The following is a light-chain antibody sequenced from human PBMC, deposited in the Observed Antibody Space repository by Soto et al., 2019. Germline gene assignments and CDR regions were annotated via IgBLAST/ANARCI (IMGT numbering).Light chain of an antibody. CDR3: QHYNSYSED. V-gene: IGKV1-5*03. J-gene: IGKJ1*01. Sequence: DIQMTQSPSTLSGSVGDRVTITFRASQTISSWLAWYQQKPGKAPKLLIYKASTLKSGVPSRFRGSGSGTELTLTISSLQPDDFATYYCQHYNSYSEDFGKGTKV. CDR1: QTISSW. CDR2: KAS.